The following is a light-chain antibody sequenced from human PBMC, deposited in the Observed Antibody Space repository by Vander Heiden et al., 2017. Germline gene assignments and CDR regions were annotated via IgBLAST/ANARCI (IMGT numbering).Light chain of an antibody. V-gene: IGLV3-27*01. CDR2: NDS. Sequence: SYELTQPSSVSVSPGQTARITCSGDVLANKYARWFQQKPGPAPVMVIYNDSERPSWIPERFSGSSSGTTVTLTISGAQVEDEADYYCYSAADNNLGVFGGGTKLTVL. J-gene: IGLJ2*01. CDR1: VLANKY. CDR3: YSAADNNLGV.